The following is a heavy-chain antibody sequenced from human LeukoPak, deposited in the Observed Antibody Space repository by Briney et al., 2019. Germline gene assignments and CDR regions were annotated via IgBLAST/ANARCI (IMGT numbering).Heavy chain of an antibody. V-gene: IGHV3-23*01. CDR1: GFTFSSYA. CDR2: ISGSGGST. D-gene: IGHD3-22*01. CDR3: AKAHDSSGYSPFDY. J-gene: IGHJ4*02. Sequence: GGSLRLSCAASGFTFSSYAMSWVRQAPGKGLEWVSAISGSGGSTYYADSVKGRFTISRDNSKNTLYLQMNSLRAEDTAVYYRAKAHDSSGYSPFDYWGQGTLVTVSS.